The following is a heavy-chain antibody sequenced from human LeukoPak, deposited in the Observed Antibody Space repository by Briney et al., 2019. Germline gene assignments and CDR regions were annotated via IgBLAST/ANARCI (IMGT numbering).Heavy chain of an antibody. CDR2: VSYDGSNT. D-gene: IGHD6-19*01. CDR1: GFTFSDYG. CDR3: AKGTGSGWFDCFDY. J-gene: IGHJ4*02. V-gene: IGHV3-30*18. Sequence: GKFLRLSCAASGFTFSDYGIHWVRQAPGKGLEWVAVVSYDGSNTFYADSVKGRFTISRDNSKNTLFLQMDSLRPEDTAVYFCAKGTGSGWFDCFDYWGQGTLVTVSS.